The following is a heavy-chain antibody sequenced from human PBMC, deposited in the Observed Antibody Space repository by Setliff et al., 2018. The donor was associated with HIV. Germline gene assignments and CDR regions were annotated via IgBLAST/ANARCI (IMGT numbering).Heavy chain of an antibody. CDR1: GSSISSNYY. Sequence: PSETLSLTCTVSGSSISSNYYWSWIRQPAGKGLEWIGRVSSRGDTNYNPSLKSRVTMSVDTSKNQFSLKLNSVTAADTAVYYCARSGGPTFDPWGQGTLVTVSS. J-gene: IGHJ5*02. CDR3: ARSGGPTFDP. CDR2: VSSRGDT. D-gene: IGHD3-16*01. V-gene: IGHV4-4*07.